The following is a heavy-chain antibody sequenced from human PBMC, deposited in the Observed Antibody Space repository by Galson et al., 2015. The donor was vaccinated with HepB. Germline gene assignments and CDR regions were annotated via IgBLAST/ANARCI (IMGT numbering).Heavy chain of an antibody. CDR3: ARDRGITVVTPDCLDY. D-gene: IGHD4-23*01. CDR1: GFTFSSYA. J-gene: IGHJ4*02. V-gene: IGHV3-30-3*01. Sequence: SLRLSCAASGFTFSSYAMHWVRQAPGKGLEWVAVISYDGSNKYYADSVKGRFTISRDNSKNTLYLQMNSLRAEDTAVYYCARDRGITVVTPDCLDYWGQGTLVTVSS. CDR2: ISYDGSNK.